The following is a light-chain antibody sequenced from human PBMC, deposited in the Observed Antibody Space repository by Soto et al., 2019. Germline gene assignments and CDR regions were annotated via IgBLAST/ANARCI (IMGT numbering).Light chain of an antibody. CDR3: QQRSNWPLT. V-gene: IGKV3-11*01. CDR2: DAS. Sequence: EIVLTQSPATLSLSPGERATLSCRASQSVSSYLAWYQQKPCQAPRLLMSDASNRATGIPPRFSGSGSGTDFTLSMSSLEPEDFAVYYCQQRSNWPLTFGGGTKVESK. CDR1: QSVSSY. J-gene: IGKJ4*01.